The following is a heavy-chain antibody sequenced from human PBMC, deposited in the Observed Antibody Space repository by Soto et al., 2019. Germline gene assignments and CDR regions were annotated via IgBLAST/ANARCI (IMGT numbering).Heavy chain of an antibody. CDR3: TSDGYGDYRFEYYGMDV. V-gene: IGHV3-49*04. CDR1: GFTFDHYA. Sequence: GGSLRLSCTASGFTFDHYAVSWVRQAPGRELQWIGFISSKPYGAATDYAASVKGRFVISRDDSKSVAYLQMNSLKAEDTAVYYCTSDGYGDYRFEYYGMDVWGPGTTVTVSS. D-gene: IGHD4-17*01. CDR2: ISSKPYGAAT. J-gene: IGHJ6*02.